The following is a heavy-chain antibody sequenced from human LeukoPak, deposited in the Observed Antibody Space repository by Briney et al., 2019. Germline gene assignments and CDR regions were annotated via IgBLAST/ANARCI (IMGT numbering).Heavy chain of an antibody. J-gene: IGHJ4*02. D-gene: IGHD4-17*01. CDR1: GTSFSSYY. CDR3: ARMTTGHDF. V-gene: IGHV4-34*01. Sequence: PSETLSLTCAVSGTSFSSYYWSWIRQPPGKGLEWIGEVNHSGYTNDNPSLKGRVTISVDTSKNQFSLRLRSVTAADTGVYFCARMTTGHDFWGQRTLVTVSS. CDR2: VNHSGYT.